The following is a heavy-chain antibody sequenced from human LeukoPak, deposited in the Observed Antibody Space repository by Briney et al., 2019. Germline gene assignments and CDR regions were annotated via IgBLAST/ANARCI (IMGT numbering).Heavy chain of an antibody. D-gene: IGHD4/OR15-4a*01. V-gene: IGHV3-73*01. Sequence: GGSLKPSCAASGFTFSDSAFHWVRQASGKGLEWVGRIRSKPNNYATAYSASVKGRFTISRDDSKNTAYLQMNSLNTEDTAMYYCTRHLLGATPFDYWGQGTLVSVSS. CDR1: GFTFSDSA. CDR2: IRSKPNNYAT. J-gene: IGHJ4*02. CDR3: TRHLLGATPFDY.